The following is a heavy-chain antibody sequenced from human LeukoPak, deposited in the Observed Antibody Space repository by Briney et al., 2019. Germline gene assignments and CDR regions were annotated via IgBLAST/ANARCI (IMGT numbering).Heavy chain of an antibody. V-gene: IGHV3-30*18. CDR1: GFTFSSYG. Sequence: GRSLRLSCAASGFTFSSYGMHWVRQAPAKGLEWVAVISYDGSNKYYADSVKGRFTISRDNYKNTLYLQMNSLRAEDTAVYYCAKDPGKQWLVGGVDYWGQGTLVTVSS. CDR2: ISYDGSNK. J-gene: IGHJ4*02. CDR3: AKDPGKQWLVGGVDY. D-gene: IGHD6-19*01.